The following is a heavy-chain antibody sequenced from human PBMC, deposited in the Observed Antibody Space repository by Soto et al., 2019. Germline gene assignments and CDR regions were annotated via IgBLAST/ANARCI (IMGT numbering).Heavy chain of an antibody. Sequence: QVQLVQSGAEVKETGSSVKVSCKSSGYIFKNYAVTWLRHAPGQGLEWMGGIIPVFGTPDYSQKFRGRVTITADESTSTVYMELRSLTSEDTAVYYCARHLYDYVWGSYRHWGQGTLVTVSS. V-gene: IGHV1-69*01. CDR3: ARHLYDYVWGSYRH. J-gene: IGHJ4*02. CDR2: IIPVFGTP. CDR1: GYIFKNYA. D-gene: IGHD3-16*02.